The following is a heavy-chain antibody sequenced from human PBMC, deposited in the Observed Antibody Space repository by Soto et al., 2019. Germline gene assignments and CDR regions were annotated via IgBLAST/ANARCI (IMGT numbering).Heavy chain of an antibody. CDR3: ARDRGTSSGYYPYWFDP. CDR2: IIPIFGTA. D-gene: IGHD3-22*01. V-gene: IGHV1-69*12. CDR1: GGTFSSYA. Sequence: QVQLVQSGAEVKKPGSSVKVSCKASGGTFSSYAITWVRQAPGQGLEWMGGIIPIFGTANYAQKFQARVTITAAESTSTAYMELSSLRSEDTAVYYCARDRGTSSGYYPYWFDPWGQGTLVTVSS. J-gene: IGHJ5*02.